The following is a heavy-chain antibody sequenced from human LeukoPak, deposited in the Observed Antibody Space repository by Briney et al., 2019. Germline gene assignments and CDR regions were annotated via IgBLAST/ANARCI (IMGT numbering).Heavy chain of an antibody. Sequence: QPGGSLRLSCAASGFTFSSYEMNWVRQAPGKELEWVSYISSSGTTIYYADSVKGRFTISRDNAKNSLYLQMNSLRAEDTAVYYCARRYYSSTSCLIDYWGQGTLVTVSS. CDR2: ISSSGTTI. D-gene: IGHD2-2*01. V-gene: IGHV3-48*03. CDR3: ARRYYSSTSCLIDY. J-gene: IGHJ4*02. CDR1: GFTFSSYE.